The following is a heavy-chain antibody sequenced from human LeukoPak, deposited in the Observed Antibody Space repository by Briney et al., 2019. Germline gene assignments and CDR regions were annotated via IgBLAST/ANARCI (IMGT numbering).Heavy chain of an antibody. J-gene: IGHJ3*02. D-gene: IGHD6-13*01. V-gene: IGHV4-34*01. Sequence: SETLSLTCAVYGGSFSGYYWSWIRQPPGKGREWIGEINHSGSTNYNPSLKSRVTISVDTYKNQFSLKLSSVTAADTAVYYCAGLAAGISGGDAFDIWGQGTMVAVSS. CDR2: INHSGST. CDR1: GGSFSGYY. CDR3: AGLAAGISGGDAFDI.